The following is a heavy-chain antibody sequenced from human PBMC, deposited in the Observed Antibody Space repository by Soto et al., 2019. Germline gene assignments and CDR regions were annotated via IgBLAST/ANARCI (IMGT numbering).Heavy chain of an antibody. CDR3: AKDREQWLVVISPDAFDI. CDR1: GFTFSSYA. V-gene: IGHV3-23*01. J-gene: IGHJ3*02. CDR2: ISGSGGST. D-gene: IGHD6-19*01. Sequence: GGSLRLSCAASGFTFSSYAMSWVRQAPGKGLEWVSAISGSGGSTYYADSVKGRFTISRDNSKNTLYLQMNSLRAEDTAVYYCAKDREQWLVVISPDAFDIWGQGTMVTVSS.